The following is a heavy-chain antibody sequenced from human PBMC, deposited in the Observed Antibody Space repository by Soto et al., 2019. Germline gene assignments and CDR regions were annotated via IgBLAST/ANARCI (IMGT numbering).Heavy chain of an antibody. CDR1: GYTFTNYG. V-gene: IGHV1-18*01. Sequence: QVHLVQSGGEVKKPGASVKVSCKASGYTFTNYGVAWVRQAPGQGLEWMGWTSAYTLNTNYAQKFQGRVTVTTDTSTSTAYMELRSLRPYDTAVYYCARADHGRAPRGGYWFDPWGQGTLVSVSS. D-gene: IGHD4-17*01. CDR3: ARADHGRAPRGGYWFDP. J-gene: IGHJ5*02. CDR2: TSAYTLNT.